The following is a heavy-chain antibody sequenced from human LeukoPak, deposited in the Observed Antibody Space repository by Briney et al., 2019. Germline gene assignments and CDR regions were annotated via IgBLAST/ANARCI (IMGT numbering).Heavy chain of an antibody. J-gene: IGHJ4*02. CDR3: AKDLYDSSGYYPPNFDY. D-gene: IGHD3-22*01. CDR1: GFTFSSYA. V-gene: IGHV3-23*01. Sequence: GGSLRLSCAASGFTFSSYAMSWVRQAPGKGLEWVSAISGSGGSTYYADSVKGRFTISRDNSKNTLHLQMNSLRAEDTAVYYCAKDLYDSSGYYPPNFDYWGQGTLVTVSS. CDR2: ISGSGGST.